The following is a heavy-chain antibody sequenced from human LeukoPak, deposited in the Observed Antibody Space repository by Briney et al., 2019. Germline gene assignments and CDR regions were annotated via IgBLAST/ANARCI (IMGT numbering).Heavy chain of an antibody. Sequence: GGSLRLSCAASGFTFTTHWMTWFRQAPEKGLEWVAAITESGSEKFYVDSVKGRFTISRDNARNSLYLHMNSLRAEDTAMYYCARGDLDPWGQGTLVTVSS. CDR3: ARGDLDP. V-gene: IGHV3-7*03. J-gene: IGHJ5*02. CDR2: ITESGSEK. CDR1: GFTFTTHW.